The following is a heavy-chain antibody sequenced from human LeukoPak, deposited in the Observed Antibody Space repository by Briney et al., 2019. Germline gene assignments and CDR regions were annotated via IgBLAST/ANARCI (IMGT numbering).Heavy chain of an antibody. V-gene: IGHV4-39*01. Sequence: PSETLSLTCTVSGGSISSSSYYWGWIRQPPGKGLEWIGSIYYSGSTYYNLSLKSRVTISVDTSKNQFSLKLSSVTAADTAVYYCARQGYCSGGSCPRNAEYFQHWGQGTLVTVSS. CDR3: ARQGYCSGGSCPRNAEYFQH. CDR1: GGSISSSSYY. D-gene: IGHD2-15*01. CDR2: IYYSGST. J-gene: IGHJ1*01.